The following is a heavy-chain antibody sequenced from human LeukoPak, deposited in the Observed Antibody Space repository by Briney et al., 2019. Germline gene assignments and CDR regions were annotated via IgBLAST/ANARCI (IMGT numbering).Heavy chain of an antibody. V-gene: IGHV4-38-2*01. CDR1: GYSISSGYY. J-gene: IGHJ4*02. CDR3: ARATFPSYYDSSGYSDY. CDR2: IYHSGST. D-gene: IGHD3-22*01. Sequence: SETLSLTCAVSGYSISSGYYWGWIRQPPGKGLEWVGSIYHSGSTYYNPSLKSRVTISVDTSKNQFSLKLSSVTAADTAVYYCARATFPSYYDSSGYSDYWGQGTLVTVSS.